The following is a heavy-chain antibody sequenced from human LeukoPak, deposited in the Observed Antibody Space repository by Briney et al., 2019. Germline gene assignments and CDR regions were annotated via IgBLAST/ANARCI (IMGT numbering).Heavy chain of an antibody. J-gene: IGHJ4*02. CDR1: GYTFTAYY. Sequence: GASVKASCKGSGYTFTAYYMDWVRQAPGRGLEWMGRINPNSGGTNYAQKFQGRVTMTGDTSISTAYMELSGLTSDDTAVYYCASGLGGNYPGNWGQGTQVTVSS. CDR3: ASGLGGNYPGN. D-gene: IGHD2-21*01. CDR2: INPNSGGT. V-gene: IGHV1-2*02.